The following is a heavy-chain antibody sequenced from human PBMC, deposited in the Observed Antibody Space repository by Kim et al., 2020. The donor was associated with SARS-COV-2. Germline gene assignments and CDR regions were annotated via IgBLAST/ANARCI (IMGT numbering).Heavy chain of an antibody. D-gene: IGHD5-12*01. CDR2: MTGSGSKI. CDR3: AKENSGYDIYGLDV. J-gene: IGHJ6*02. V-gene: IGHV3-23*01. Sequence: GGSLRLSCAASGFTFSSYGMTWVRQAPGQGLEWVSSMTGSGSKINYADSVKGRFTISRDNSKNTLYLQMNSLRAEDTAVYSCAKENSGYDIYGLDVWGQGTTVTVSS. CDR1: GFTFSSYG.